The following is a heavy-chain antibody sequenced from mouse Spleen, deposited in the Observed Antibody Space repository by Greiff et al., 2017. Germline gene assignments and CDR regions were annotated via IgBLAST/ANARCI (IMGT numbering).Heavy chain of an antibody. CDR1: GYTFTDYN. D-gene: IGHD1-2*01. Sequence: VQLQQSGPELVKPGASVKMSCKASGYTFTDYNMHWVKQSHGKSLEWIGYINPNNGGTSYNQKFKGKATLTVNKSSSTAYMELRSLTSEDSAVYYCARAFITTATPFAYWGQGTLVTVSA. V-gene: IGHV1-22*01. J-gene: IGHJ3*01. CDR2: INPNNGGT. CDR3: ARAFITTATPFAY.